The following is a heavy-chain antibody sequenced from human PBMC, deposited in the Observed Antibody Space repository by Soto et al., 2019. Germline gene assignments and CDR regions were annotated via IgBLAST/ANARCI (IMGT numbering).Heavy chain of an antibody. CDR3: ARLICSSTSCYDAFDI. Sequence: SETLSLTCTVSGGSISSYYWSWIRQPPGKGLEWIGYIYYSGSTNYNPSLKSRITISVDTSKNQFSLKLSSVTAADTAVYYCARLICSSTSCYDAFDIWGQGTMVTVSS. CDR1: GGSISSYY. J-gene: IGHJ3*02. D-gene: IGHD2-2*01. V-gene: IGHV4-59*08. CDR2: IYYSGST.